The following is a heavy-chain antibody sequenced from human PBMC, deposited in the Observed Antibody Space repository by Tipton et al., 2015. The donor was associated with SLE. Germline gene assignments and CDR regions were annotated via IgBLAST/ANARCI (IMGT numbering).Heavy chain of an antibody. V-gene: IGHV4-59*02. Sequence: LRLSCAASGFTVSSNYMSWIRQPPGKGLEWIGYIYYSGSTNYNPSLKSRVTISVDTSKNQFSLKLSSVTAADTAVYYCASLGGVGYCSGGSCNAFDIWGQGTMVTVPS. J-gene: IGHJ3*02. D-gene: IGHD2-15*01. CDR2: IYYSGST. CDR3: ASLGGVGYCSGGSCNAFDI. CDR1: GFTVSSNY.